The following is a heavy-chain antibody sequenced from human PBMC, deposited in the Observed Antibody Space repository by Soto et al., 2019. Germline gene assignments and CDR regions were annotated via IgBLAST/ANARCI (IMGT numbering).Heavy chain of an antibody. CDR3: ARENNVLPGGYFDD. CDR1: GGSISSYY. D-gene: IGHD3-10*01. CDR2: IYYSGST. J-gene: IGHJ4*02. V-gene: IGHV4-59*01. Sequence: SETLSLTCTVSGGSISSYYWSWIRQPPGKGLEWIGYIYYSGSTNYNPSLKSRVTISVDTSKNQFSLKLSSVTAADTAVYYCARENNVLPGGYFDDWGQGTLVTVSS.